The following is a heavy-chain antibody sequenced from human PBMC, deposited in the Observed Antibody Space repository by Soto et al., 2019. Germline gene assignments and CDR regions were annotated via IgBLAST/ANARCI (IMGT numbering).Heavy chain of an antibody. Sequence: ASVKVSCKASGYSFTGYYMHWVRQAPGQGLEWMGWINPNSGGTNYAQKFQGWVTMTRDTSISTAYMDLSRLRSDDTAVYYCARGTAGDFWSGYYSSTYMDVWGKGTTVTGSS. CDR1: GYSFTGYY. CDR3: ARGTAGDFWSGYYSSTYMDV. CDR2: INPNSGGT. V-gene: IGHV1-2*04. J-gene: IGHJ6*03. D-gene: IGHD3-3*01.